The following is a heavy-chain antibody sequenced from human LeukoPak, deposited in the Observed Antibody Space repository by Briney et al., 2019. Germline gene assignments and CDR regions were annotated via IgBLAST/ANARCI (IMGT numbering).Heavy chain of an antibody. CDR1: GYXFISYG. CDR3: ARGMTTGWFDP. V-gene: IGHV1-18*01. Sequence: ASVQVSCKASGYXFISYGVSWVRQAPGQGLEWMGWISADNGNTNYAQKFKGRVTMTTDTSTSTAYMDLRSLRSDDTAVYYCARGMTTGWFDPWGQGTHVTVSS. CDR2: ISADNGNT. D-gene: IGHD1-14*01. J-gene: IGHJ5*02.